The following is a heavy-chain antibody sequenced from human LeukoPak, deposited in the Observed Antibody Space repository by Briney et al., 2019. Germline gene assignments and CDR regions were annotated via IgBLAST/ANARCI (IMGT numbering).Heavy chain of an antibody. Sequence: VASVKVSCKASGYTFTSYGISWVRQAPGQGLEWVGWISAYNGNTNYAQKLQGRVTMTTDTSTSTAYMELRSLRSDDTAVYYCARGPSPGGYNSFDPWGQGTLVTVSS. CDR1: GYTFTSYG. CDR2: ISAYNGNT. V-gene: IGHV1-18*01. J-gene: IGHJ5*02. CDR3: ARGPSPGGYNSFDP. D-gene: IGHD3-16*01.